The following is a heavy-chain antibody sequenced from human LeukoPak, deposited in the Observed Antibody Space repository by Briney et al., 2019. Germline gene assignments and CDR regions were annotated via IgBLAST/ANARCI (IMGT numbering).Heavy chain of an antibody. D-gene: IGHD3-22*01. Sequence: PGGSLRLSCAAFGFTFSSYAMSWVRQAPGKGLEWVSAISGSGGSTYYADSVKGRFTISRDNSKNTLYLQMNSLRAEDTAVYYCARYYDSSGYYEYGMDVWGQGTTVTVSS. CDR1: GFTFSSYA. CDR3: ARYYDSSGYYEYGMDV. J-gene: IGHJ6*02. V-gene: IGHV3-23*01. CDR2: ISGSGGST.